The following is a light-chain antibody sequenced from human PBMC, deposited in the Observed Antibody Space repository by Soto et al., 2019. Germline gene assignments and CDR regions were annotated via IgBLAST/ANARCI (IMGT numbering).Light chain of an antibody. Sequence: EIVMTQSPATLSVSPGERATLSCRASQSVSSNLAWYQQKPGQPPRLLMYGASNRATGIPDRFSGSGSGTDFTLTISRLEPEDFAVYYCQQYSGSPPLTFGGGTKVEIK. CDR2: GAS. CDR3: QQYSGSPPLT. J-gene: IGKJ4*01. V-gene: IGKV3-20*01. CDR1: QSVSSN.